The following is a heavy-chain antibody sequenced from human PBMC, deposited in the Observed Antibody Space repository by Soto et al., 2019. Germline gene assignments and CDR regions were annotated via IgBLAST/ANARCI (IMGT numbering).Heavy chain of an antibody. J-gene: IGHJ4*02. V-gene: IGHV4-39*01. Sequence: SETLSLTCTVSGASISSGSYYWAWIRQPPGQGLEWIASIYYTGSTYHNPSLKSRVTIFVDTSKTQFSLRLSSVTAADTAVYYCARQRNYYREANYYNNFDYWGQGSLVTVSS. CDR2: IYYTGST. D-gene: IGHD3-10*01. CDR1: GASISSGSYY. CDR3: ARQRNYYREANYYNNFDY.